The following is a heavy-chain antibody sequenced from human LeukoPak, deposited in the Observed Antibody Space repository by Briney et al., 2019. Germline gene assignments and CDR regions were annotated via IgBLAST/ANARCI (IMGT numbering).Heavy chain of an antibody. Sequence: SVKVSCKASGGTFSSYAISWVRQAPGQGLEWMGRIIPIFGTANYAQKFQGRVTITTNESTSTAYMELSSLRSEDTAVYYCARDNEGDYGDYYAFDIWGQGTMVTVSS. CDR1: GGTFSSYA. D-gene: IGHD4-17*01. V-gene: IGHV1-69*05. J-gene: IGHJ3*02. CDR2: IIPIFGTA. CDR3: ARDNEGDYGDYYAFDI.